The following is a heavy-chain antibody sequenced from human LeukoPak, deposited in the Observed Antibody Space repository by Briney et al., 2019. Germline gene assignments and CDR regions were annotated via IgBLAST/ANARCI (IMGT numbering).Heavy chain of an antibody. CDR2: ISSSGSTI. CDR3: ARDFPEYSSGWDY. Sequence: GGSLRLSCAASGFTFSSYEMNWVRQAPGKGLEWVSYISSSGSTIYYADSVKGRFTISRDNAKNSLYLQMNSLRAEDTAVYYCARDFPEYSSGWDYWGQGTLVTVSS. CDR1: GFTFSSYE. J-gene: IGHJ4*02. D-gene: IGHD6-19*01. V-gene: IGHV3-48*03.